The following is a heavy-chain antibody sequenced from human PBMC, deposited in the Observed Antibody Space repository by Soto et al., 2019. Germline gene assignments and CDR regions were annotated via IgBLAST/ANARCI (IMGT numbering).Heavy chain of an antibody. V-gene: IGHV1-18*01. CDR2: ISAYSGKT. CDR1: GYTFSNYA. J-gene: IGHJ4*02. CDR3: TKDEPRWLHGPFDY. Sequence: QVQLVQSGGEVKKPGASVKVSCQASGYTFSNYAISWLRQAPGQGPEWMGWISAYSGKTDYAPKFQDRLTLTTDTSTSTAYMEVRSLRSDATAVYYCTKDEPRWLHGPFDYWGQGTLVTVSS. D-gene: IGHD5-18*01.